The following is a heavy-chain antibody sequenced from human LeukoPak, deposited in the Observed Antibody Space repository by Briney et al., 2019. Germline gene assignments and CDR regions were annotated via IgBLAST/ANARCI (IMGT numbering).Heavy chain of an antibody. CDR1: GFIFSDYS. V-gene: IGHV3-21*01. D-gene: IGHD3-10*01. Sequence: GGSLRLSCVASGFIFSDYSMDWVRQAPGKGLEWVSSISSSSAYIFYSDSVKGRFTISRDNAKNSLYLQMNSLRVEDTAVYYCAKLAKYFYGSETYYFFEHWGQGTPVTASS. J-gene: IGHJ4*02. CDR3: AKLAKYFYGSETYYFFEH. CDR2: ISSSSAYI.